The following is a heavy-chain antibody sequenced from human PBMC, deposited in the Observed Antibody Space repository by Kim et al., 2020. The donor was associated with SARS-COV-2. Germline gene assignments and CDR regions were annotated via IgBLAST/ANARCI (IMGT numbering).Heavy chain of an antibody. V-gene: IGHV4-34*09. CDR3: ARGRVGHWRGFDF. Sequence: NFNPSLKVRASMSLDTSKKEFSLKVDSMTAADTAVYYCARGRVGHWRGFDFWGQGILVIVSS. J-gene: IGHJ4*02. D-gene: IGHD1-1*01.